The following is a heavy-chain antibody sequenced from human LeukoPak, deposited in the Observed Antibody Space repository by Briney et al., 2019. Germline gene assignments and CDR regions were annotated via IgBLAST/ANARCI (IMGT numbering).Heavy chain of an antibody. Sequence: SETLSLTCTVSGGSISSSSYYWGWIRQPPGKGLEWIGTIFYSGSTYYNPSLKSRVTISVDTSKNQFSLKLSSVTAADTAVYYCARDQGIAAAGTYDYWGQGTLVTVSS. CDR2: IFYSGST. V-gene: IGHV4-39*07. CDR3: ARDQGIAAAGTYDY. D-gene: IGHD6-13*01. J-gene: IGHJ4*02. CDR1: GGSISSSSYY.